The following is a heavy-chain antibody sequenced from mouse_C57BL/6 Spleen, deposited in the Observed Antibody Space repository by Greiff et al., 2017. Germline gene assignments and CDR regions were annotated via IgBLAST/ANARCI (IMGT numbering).Heavy chain of an antibody. V-gene: IGHV2-3*01. Sequence: VKLEESGPGLVAPSQSLSITCTVSGFSLTSYGVSWVRQPPGKGLEWLGVIWGDGSTNYHSALISRLSISKDNSKSQVFLKLNSLQTDDTATYYCAKQGTYYDWGWFAYWGQGTLVTVSA. CDR1: GFSLTSYG. CDR2: IWGDGST. CDR3: AKQGTYYDWGWFAY. J-gene: IGHJ3*01. D-gene: IGHD2-4*01.